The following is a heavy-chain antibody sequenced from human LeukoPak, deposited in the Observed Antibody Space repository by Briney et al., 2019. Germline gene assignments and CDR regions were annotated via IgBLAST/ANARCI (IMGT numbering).Heavy chain of an antibody. J-gene: IGHJ4*02. V-gene: IGHV4-38-2*02. Sequence: PSETLSLTCTVSGYSISSGYYWGWIRQAPGKGLVWIGSIHNSGTTSYNPSLKSRITMAVDTSKNQFSLKLSSVSAADTAVYYCASYDSSGYYYFDYWGQGTLVTVSS. CDR1: GYSISSGYY. CDR3: ASYDSSGYYYFDY. CDR2: IHNSGTT. D-gene: IGHD3-22*01.